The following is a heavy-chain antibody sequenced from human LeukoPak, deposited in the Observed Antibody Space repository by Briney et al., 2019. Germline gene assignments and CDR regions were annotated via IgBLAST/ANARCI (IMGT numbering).Heavy chain of an antibody. D-gene: IGHD2-15*01. Sequence: GGSLRLSCAASGFTFSSYAMSWVRQAPGKGLEWVSAISGSGGSTYYADSVKGRFTISRDNSKNTLYLQMNSLRAEDTAVYYCAKDREVVVAVYNWFDPWGQGTLVTVSS. CDR2: ISGSGGST. CDR1: GFTFSSYA. V-gene: IGHV3-23*01. J-gene: IGHJ5*02. CDR3: AKDREVVVAVYNWFDP.